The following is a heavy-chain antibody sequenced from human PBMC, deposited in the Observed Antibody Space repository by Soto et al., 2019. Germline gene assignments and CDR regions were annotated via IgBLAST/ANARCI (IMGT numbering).Heavy chain of an antibody. CDR3: ARDRVESGYPEYFQH. J-gene: IGHJ1*01. V-gene: IGHV3-53*01. D-gene: IGHD3-22*01. Sequence: EVQLVESGGGLIQPGGSLRLSCAASGFTVSSNYMSWVRQAPGKGLEWVSVIYSGGSTYYADYVKGRFTISRDNSKNTLYLQMNSLRAEDTAVYYYARDRVESGYPEYFQHWGQGTLVTVSS. CDR2: IYSGGST. CDR1: GFTVSSNY.